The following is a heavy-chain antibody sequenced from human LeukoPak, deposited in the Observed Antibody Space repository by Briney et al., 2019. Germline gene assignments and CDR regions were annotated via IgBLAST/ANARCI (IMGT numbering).Heavy chain of an antibody. CDR2: ISYDGSNK. J-gene: IGHJ4*02. CDR1: GFTFSSYA. V-gene: IGHV3-30-3*01. CDR3: ASEDYYGSGSYYQIDY. Sequence: QPGRSLRLSCAASGFTFSSYAMHWVRQAPGKGLEWVAVISYDGSNKYYADSVKGRFTISRDNSKNTLYLQMNSLRAEDTAVYYCASEDYYGSGSYYQIDYWGQGTLVTVPS. D-gene: IGHD3-10*01.